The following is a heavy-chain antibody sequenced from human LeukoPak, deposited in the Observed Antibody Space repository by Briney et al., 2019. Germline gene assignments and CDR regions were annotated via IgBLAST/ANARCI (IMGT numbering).Heavy chain of an antibody. V-gene: IGHV3-23*01. J-gene: IGHJ4*02. CDR3: AKDLYLRDFWSGYIDY. CDR1: GFIFSNYG. D-gene: IGHD3-3*01. CDR2: ISASGSAT. Sequence: PGGSLRLSCAASGFIFSNYGMNWVRQAPGKGLEWVAAISASGSATSYADSVRGRFTISRDNSKSTTYLQMNSLRAEDTAVFYCAKDLYLRDFWSGYIDYWGQGIPVTVSS.